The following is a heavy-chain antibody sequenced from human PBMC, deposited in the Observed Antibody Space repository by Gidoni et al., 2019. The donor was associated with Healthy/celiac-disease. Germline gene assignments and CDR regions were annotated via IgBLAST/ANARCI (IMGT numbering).Heavy chain of an antibody. D-gene: IGHD3-10*01. V-gene: IGHV3-9*01. CDR3: AKDHYGSGSYYNEFDY. CDR1: GSTFVDYA. Sequence: EVQLVESGGGVVQPGRSVRLSCAAAGSTFVDYAMHWVRQAPGKGLEWVSGISWNSGSIGYADSVKGRFTISRDNAKNSLYLQMNSLRAEDTALYYCAKDHYGSGSYYNEFDYWGHGTLVTVSS. J-gene: IGHJ4*01. CDR2: ISWNSGSI.